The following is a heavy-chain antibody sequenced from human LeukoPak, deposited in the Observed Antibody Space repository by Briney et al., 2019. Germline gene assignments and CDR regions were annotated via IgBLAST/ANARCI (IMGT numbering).Heavy chain of an antibody. CDR3: AKDGFGEFINNWFDP. V-gene: IGHV3-23*01. CDR1: GFTFSSYA. Sequence: GGSLRLSCAAYGFTFSSYAMSWVRQAPGKGLEWVSAISGSGGSTYYADSVKGRFTISRDNSKNTLYLQMNSLRAEDTAVYYCAKDGFGEFINNWFDPWGQGTLVTVSS. J-gene: IGHJ5*02. D-gene: IGHD3-10*01. CDR2: ISGSGGST.